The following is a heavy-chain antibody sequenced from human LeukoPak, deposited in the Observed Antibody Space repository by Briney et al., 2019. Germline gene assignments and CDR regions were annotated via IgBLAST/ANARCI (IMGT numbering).Heavy chain of an antibody. D-gene: IGHD3-9*01. Sequence: ASVKVSCKASGYTFTSYGISWVRQAPGQGLEWMGWISAYNGSTNYAQKLQGRVTMTTDTSTSTAYMELRSLRSDDTAVYYCARASELRYFDWLYPKPPFDYWGQGTLVTVSS. CDR1: GYTFTSYG. CDR2: ISAYNGST. V-gene: IGHV1-18*01. J-gene: IGHJ4*02. CDR3: ARASELRYFDWLYPKPPFDY.